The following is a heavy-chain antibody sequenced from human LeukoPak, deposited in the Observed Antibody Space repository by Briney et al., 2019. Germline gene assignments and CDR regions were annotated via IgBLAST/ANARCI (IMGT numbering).Heavy chain of an antibody. J-gene: IGHJ6*03. CDR1: GGSISSYY. D-gene: IGHD2-21*01. CDR2: IYYSGST. CDR3: ARGIHHYYMDV. Sequence: SETLSLTCTVSGGSISSYYWSWIRQPPGKGLEWIGYIYYSGSTNYSPSLKSRVTMSVDTTENQISLILSSVTAADTAVYHCARGIHHYYMDVWGKGTTVTVSS. V-gene: IGHV4-59*12.